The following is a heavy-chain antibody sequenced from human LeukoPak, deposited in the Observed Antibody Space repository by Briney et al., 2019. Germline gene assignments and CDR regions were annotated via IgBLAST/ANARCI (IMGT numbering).Heavy chain of an antibody. V-gene: IGHV3-23*01. J-gene: IGHJ3*02. CDR1: GFTFKDYA. CDR2: IRASGGLR. D-gene: IGHD4-17*01. CDR3: ARDPNGDYIGAFDM. Sequence: GGSLRLSCAASGFTFKDYAMMWVRQAPGRGLEWVSAIRASGGLRFYADSVKGRFTISRDNSKNTLYLQMNSLRAADTAVYYCARDPNGDYIGAFDMCGQGTKVTVSS.